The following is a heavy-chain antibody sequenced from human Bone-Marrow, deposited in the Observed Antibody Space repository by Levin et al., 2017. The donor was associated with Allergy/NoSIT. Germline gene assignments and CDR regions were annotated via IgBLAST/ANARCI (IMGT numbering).Heavy chain of an antibody. J-gene: IGHJ6*02. V-gene: IGHV3-20*01. CDR2: INWNGGST. CDR1: GFTFDDYG. Sequence: GESLKISCAASGFTFDDYGMSWVRQAPGKGLEWVSGINWNGGSTGYADSVKGRFTISRDNAKNSLYLQMNSLRAEDTALYHCARDSTVVVPAAPRPTYYYYGMDVWGQGTTVTVSS. D-gene: IGHD2-2*01. CDR3: ARDSTVVVPAAPRPTYYYYGMDV.